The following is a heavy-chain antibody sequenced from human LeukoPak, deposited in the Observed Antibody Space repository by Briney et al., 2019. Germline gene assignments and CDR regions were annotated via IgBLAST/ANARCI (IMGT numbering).Heavy chain of an antibody. CDR1: GFTFSSYS. D-gene: IGHD4-17*01. V-gene: IGHV3-21*01. CDR2: ISSSSSYI. J-gene: IGHJ4*02. CDR3: ARDSHDYGDYVSFDY. Sequence: NPGGSLRLSXAASGFTFSSYSMNWVRQPTGKGLELVSSISSSSSYIYYADSVKGRFTISRDNAKNSLYLQMNSLRAEDTAVYYCARDSHDYGDYVSFDYWGQGTLVTVSS.